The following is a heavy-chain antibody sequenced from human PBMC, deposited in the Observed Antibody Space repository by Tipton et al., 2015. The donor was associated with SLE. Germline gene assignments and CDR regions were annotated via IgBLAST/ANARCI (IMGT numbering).Heavy chain of an antibody. CDR3: ARDPSPFPPLSYTSMVNNYNGMDV. V-gene: IGHV1-46*01. CDR2: LNPSGGST. Sequence: QLVQSGAEVKKPGASVKVSCKASGYTFTKYYIHWVRQAPGQGLEWMGILNPSGGSTSYAQKFQGRVTMTRDTSTSTVYMELSSLRSEDTAVYYCARDPSPFPPLSYTSMVNNYNGMDVWGQGTTVTVSS. CDR1: GYTFTKYY. J-gene: IGHJ6*02. D-gene: IGHD5-18*01.